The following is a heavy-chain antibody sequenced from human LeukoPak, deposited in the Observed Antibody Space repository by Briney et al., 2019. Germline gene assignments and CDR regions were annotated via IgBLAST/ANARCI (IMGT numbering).Heavy chain of an antibody. CDR3: ARGLLNPDSSSWEAPGYFDY. D-gene: IGHD6-6*01. Sequence: SETLSLTCTVSGGSISSYYWSWIRQPPGKGLEWIGYIHYSGSTSYNPSLRSRVTISVDTSKNQFSLKLSSVTAADTAVYYCARGLLNPDSSSWEAPGYFDYWGQGTLVTVSS. V-gene: IGHV4-59*12. CDR2: IHYSGST. CDR1: GGSISSYY. J-gene: IGHJ4*02.